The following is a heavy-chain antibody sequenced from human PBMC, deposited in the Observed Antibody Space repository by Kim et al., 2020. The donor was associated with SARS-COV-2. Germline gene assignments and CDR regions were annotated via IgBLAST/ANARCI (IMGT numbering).Heavy chain of an antibody. CDR2: IIPIFGTA. CDR3: ARGFGCWVLGYCSSTSRQNWFDP. J-gene: IGHJ5*02. Sequence: SVKVSCKASGGTFSSYAISWVRQAPGQGLEWMGGIIPIFGTANYAQKFQGRVTITADESTSTAYMELSSLRSEDTAVYYCARGFGCWVLGYCSSTSRQNWFDPWGQGTLVTVSS. D-gene: IGHD2-2*01. CDR1: GGTFSSYA. V-gene: IGHV1-69*13.